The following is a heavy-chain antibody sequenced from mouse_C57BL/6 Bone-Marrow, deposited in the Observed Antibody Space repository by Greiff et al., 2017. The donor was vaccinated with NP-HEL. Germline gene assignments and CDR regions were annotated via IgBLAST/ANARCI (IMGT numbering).Heavy chain of an antibody. J-gene: IGHJ1*03. CDR3: AHRGGNWYFDV. CDR2: IYPGDGDT. V-gene: IGHV1-82*01. CDR1: GYAFSSSW. Sequence: VKLMESGPELVKPGASVKISCKASGYAFSSSWMNWVKQRPGKGLEWIGRIYPGDGDTNYNGKFKGKATLTADKSSSTAYMQLSSLTSEDSAVYFCAHRGGNWYFDVWGTGTTVTVSS.